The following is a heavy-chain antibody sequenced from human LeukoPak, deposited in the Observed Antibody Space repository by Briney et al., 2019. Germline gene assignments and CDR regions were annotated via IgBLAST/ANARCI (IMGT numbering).Heavy chain of an antibody. CDR2: IRSKAYGGTT. J-gene: IGHJ6*02. CDR3: TKSSSWYLYYYGMDV. CDR1: GFTFGDYA. D-gene: IGHD6-13*01. Sequence: GGSLRLSCTASGFTFGDYAMSWFRQAPGKGLEWVGFIRSKAYGGTTEYAASVKGRFTISRDDSKSIAYLQMNSLKTEDTAVYYCTKSSSWYLYYYGMDVWGQGTTVTVSS. V-gene: IGHV3-49*03.